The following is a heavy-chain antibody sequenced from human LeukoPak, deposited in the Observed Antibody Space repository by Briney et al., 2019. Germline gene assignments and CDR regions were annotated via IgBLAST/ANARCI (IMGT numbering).Heavy chain of an antibody. Sequence: SETLSLTCTVSGGSISSYYWSWIRQPPGKGLEWIGYIYYSGSTNYNPSLKSRVTISVDASKNQFSLKLSSVTAADTAVYYCTGIAVAGTVVDYWGQGTLVTVSS. V-gene: IGHV4-59*01. CDR3: TGIAVAGTVVDY. J-gene: IGHJ4*02. D-gene: IGHD6-19*01. CDR1: GGSISSYY. CDR2: IYYSGST.